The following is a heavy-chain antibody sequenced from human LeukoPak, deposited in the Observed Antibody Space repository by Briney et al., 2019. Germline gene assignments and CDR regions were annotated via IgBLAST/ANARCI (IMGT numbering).Heavy chain of an antibody. J-gene: IGHJ6*03. Sequence: GGSLRLSCAASGFTFSTYSMTWVRQAPGKGLKWVSTINDNGDGTYYADSVKGRFTISRDNSYNTVSLQMNSLIDEDTGVYYCAKGLRTGVGPYMGYHYYMDVWGKGATVTVPS. CDR3: AKGLRTGVGPYMGYHYYMDV. D-gene: IGHD3-16*01. CDR2: INDNGDGT. CDR1: GFTFSTYS. V-gene: IGHV3-23*01.